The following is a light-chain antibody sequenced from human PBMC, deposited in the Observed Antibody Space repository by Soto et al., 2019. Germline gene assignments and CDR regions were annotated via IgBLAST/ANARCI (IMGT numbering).Light chain of an antibody. CDR3: QHYGSSRT. Sequence: EIVLTQSLGTLSLSPGDRATLSCRASQSVSSSYLAWYQHKPGQAPRLLIYAASSRATGTPDRFSGSGSGTDYTLTISRLEPEDFAVYYCQHYGSSRTFGQGTKVDIK. J-gene: IGKJ1*01. CDR1: QSVSSSY. CDR2: AAS. V-gene: IGKV3-20*01.